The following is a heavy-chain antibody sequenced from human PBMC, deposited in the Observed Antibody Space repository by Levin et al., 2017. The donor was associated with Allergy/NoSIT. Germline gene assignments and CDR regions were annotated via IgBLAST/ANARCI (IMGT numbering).Heavy chain of an antibody. CDR1: GLTFNYAW. J-gene: IGHJ6*02. CDR3: TTDRLTFGGNIVHSYYGMDV. D-gene: IGHD3-16*02. CDR2: IKSKIDDEAT. Sequence: NAGGSLRLSCVASGLTFNYAWMSWVRQAPGKGLEWVGRIKSKIDDEATDYAAPVKGRFIISRDDSKNSLFLQMNSLKTEDTAVYYCTTDRLTFGGNIVHSYYGMDVWGQGTTVTVSS. V-gene: IGHV3-15*01.